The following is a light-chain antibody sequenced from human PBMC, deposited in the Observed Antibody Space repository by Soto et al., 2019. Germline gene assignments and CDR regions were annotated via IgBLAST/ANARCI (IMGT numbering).Light chain of an antibody. J-gene: IGKJ1*01. CDR2: GAS. CDR1: QSVSSNF. CDR3: HQYGSSPRT. V-gene: IGKV3-20*01. Sequence: EIVLTQSPGTLSLSPGDRATLSCRASQSVSSNFLAWYQQKPGQAPRLLIYGASIRATGIPDRCSGSGSGTDFTLNIRRLEPEDFAMYFCHQYGSSPRTFGQGTKVEIK.